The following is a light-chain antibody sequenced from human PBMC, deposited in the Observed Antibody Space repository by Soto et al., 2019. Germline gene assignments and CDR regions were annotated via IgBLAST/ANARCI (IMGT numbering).Light chain of an antibody. CDR1: QSVSSSY. V-gene: IGKV3-15*01. CDR2: GAS. Sequence: VLTQSPGTLSLSPGERATLSCRASQSVSSSYLAWYQQKSGLAPRLLIYGASTRATGIPARFSGSGSGTEFTLTISSLQSEDFAVYYCQQYNNWPPITFGQGTRLEIK. J-gene: IGKJ5*01. CDR3: QQYNNWPPIT.